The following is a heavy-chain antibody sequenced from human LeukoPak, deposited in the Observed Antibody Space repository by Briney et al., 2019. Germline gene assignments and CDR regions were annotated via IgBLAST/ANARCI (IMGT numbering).Heavy chain of an antibody. V-gene: IGHV3-23*01. Sequence: GGSLRLSCTASGLSFSNYATTWVRQAPGKGLEWVSSITGSGRGTYYADSVKGRFSVSRDNSQNTVFLHMNSLRADDTALYYCSKDPNGDYVGAFDMWGPGTMVTVSS. J-gene: IGHJ3*02. CDR2: ITGSGRGT. CDR3: SKDPNGDYVGAFDM. D-gene: IGHD4-17*01. CDR1: GLSFSNYA.